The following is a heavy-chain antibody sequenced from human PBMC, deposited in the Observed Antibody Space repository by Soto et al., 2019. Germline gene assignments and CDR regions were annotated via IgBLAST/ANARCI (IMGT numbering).Heavy chain of an antibody. D-gene: IGHD2-15*01. CDR1: GGAISSGDYS. Sequence: QLQLQESGSGLVKPSPTLSLTCAVSGGAISSGDYSWSWIRQPPGQGLEWIGYIYHSGSTNYNPALKSRGTISVGRAKKQLSLTLRSVTAGETAVYYCARGQVVAAQHWCQGTLGSVSS. V-gene: IGHV4-30-2*01. CDR3: ARGQVVAAQH. CDR2: IYHSGST. J-gene: IGHJ4*02.